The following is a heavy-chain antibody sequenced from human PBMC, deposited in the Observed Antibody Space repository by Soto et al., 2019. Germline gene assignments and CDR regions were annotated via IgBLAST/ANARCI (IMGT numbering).Heavy chain of an antibody. CDR2: ISWNSGSI. J-gene: IGHJ1*01. CDR1: GFTFDDYA. Sequence: GRSLRLSCAASGFTFDDYAMHWVRQAPGKGLEWVSGISWNSGSIGYADSVKGRFTISRDNAKNSLYLQMNSLRAEDTALYYCAKDRMGNTYSGSCYFQHWGQGTLVTVSS. CDR3: AKDRMGNTYSGSCYFQH. D-gene: IGHD1-26*01. V-gene: IGHV3-9*01.